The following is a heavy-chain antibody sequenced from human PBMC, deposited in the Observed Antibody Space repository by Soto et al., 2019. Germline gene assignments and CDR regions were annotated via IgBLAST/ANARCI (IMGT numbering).Heavy chain of an antibody. CDR1: EFTFRSYA. CDR3: AGSSGYYGMDV. D-gene: IGHD6-6*01. J-gene: IGHJ6*02. CDR2: IWYDGSNK. Sequence: GRPLRLPYAASEFTFRSYAMHWVRQATGKGLEWVAVIWYDGSNKYYADSVKGRFTISRDNSKNTLYLQINSLRAEDMAVYYGAGSSGYYGMDVWGQGTTVTVSS. V-gene: IGHV3-33*01.